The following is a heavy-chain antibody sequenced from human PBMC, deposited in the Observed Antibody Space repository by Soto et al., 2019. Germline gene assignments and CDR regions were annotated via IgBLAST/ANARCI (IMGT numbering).Heavy chain of an antibody. Sequence: PGGSLRLSCAASGFTFSSYSMNWVRQAPGKGLEWVSSISSSSSYIYYADSVKGRFTISRDNAKNSLYLQMNSLRAEDTAVYYCARDAYLVMRGSDPDRAEPYYYYGMDVWGQGTTVTVSS. CDR1: GFTFSSYS. J-gene: IGHJ6*01. V-gene: IGHV3-21*01. CDR3: ARDAYLVMRGSDPDRAEPYYYYGMDV. D-gene: IGHD3-10*01. CDR2: ISSSSSYI.